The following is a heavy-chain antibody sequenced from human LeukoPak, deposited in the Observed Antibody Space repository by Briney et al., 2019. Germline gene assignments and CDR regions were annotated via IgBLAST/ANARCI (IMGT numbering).Heavy chain of an antibody. J-gene: IGHJ4*02. CDR2: INTIGNYI. V-gene: IGHV3-21*01. CDR3: ARVGGMAQTYTPLFDY. Sequence: GGSLRLSCAASGFTFSKYHMTWVRQAPGKGLEWIASINTIGNYIYYADSVKGRFTISRDNTKKTLYLQMNSLRADDTAIYYCARVGGMAQTYTPLFDYWGQGTLVPVSS. CDR1: GFTFSKYH. D-gene: IGHD3-16*01.